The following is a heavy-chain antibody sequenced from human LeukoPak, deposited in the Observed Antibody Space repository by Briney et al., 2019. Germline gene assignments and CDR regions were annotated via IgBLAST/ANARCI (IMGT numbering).Heavy chain of an antibody. V-gene: IGHV5-51*01. CDR2: IYPGDSDT. Sequence: GESLKTSCKGSGYSFTSYWIGWVRQMPGKGLEWMGIIYPGDSDTTYSPSFQGQVTISADKSISTAYLQWSSLKASDTAMYYCARSAEYYYDSVNYWGQGTLVTVSS. CDR1: GYSFTSYW. D-gene: IGHD3-22*01. CDR3: ARSAEYYYDSVNY. J-gene: IGHJ4*02.